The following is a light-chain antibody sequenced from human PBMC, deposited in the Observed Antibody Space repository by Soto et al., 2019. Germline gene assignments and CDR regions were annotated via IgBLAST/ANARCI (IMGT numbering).Light chain of an antibody. J-gene: IGKJ1*01. Sequence: ETVLTQSPGTMSLSPGERAILSCRASQTIRSNSLAWYRQTPGQAPRLLIYGASNRATGIADRFSGSGSGTDFTLSVSRREPEDFALYYCQQYGSSPGTFGQGTKVEIK. V-gene: IGKV3-20*01. CDR1: QTIRSNS. CDR2: GAS. CDR3: QQYGSSPGT.